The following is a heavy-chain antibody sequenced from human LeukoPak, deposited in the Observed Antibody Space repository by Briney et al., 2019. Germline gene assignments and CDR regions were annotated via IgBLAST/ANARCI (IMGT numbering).Heavy chain of an antibody. V-gene: IGHV4-39*01. D-gene: IGHD3-16*01. J-gene: IGHJ5*02. CDR3: ARHYGP. CDR2: IYYSGST. CDR1: GGSISSSNW. Sequence: SETLSLTCAVSGGSISSSNWWSWVRQSPGKGLEWIGSIYYSGSTYYNPSLKSRVTISVDTSKNQFSLKLSSVTAADTAVYYCARHYGPWGQGTLVTVSS.